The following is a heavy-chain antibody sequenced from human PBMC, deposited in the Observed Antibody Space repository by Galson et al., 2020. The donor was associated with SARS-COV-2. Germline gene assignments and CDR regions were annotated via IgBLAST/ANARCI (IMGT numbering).Heavy chain of an antibody. CDR3: AYSDPLKGGLDV. J-gene: IGHJ6*02. V-gene: IGHV2-5*02. CDR2: IYWDDDK. CDR1: GFSVSTSGVG. Sequence: KMSGPTLVKPTQTLTLTCTSSGFSVSTSGVGVGWIRQPPGKALEWLALIYWDDDKRYRPSLKSRLTITKDTSKNQVVLTMTNMDPVDTATYYSAYSDPLKGGLDVWGRGTTGTVSS.